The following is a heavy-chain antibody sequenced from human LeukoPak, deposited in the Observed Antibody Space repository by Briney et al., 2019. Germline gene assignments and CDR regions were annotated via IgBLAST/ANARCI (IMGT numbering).Heavy chain of an antibody. CDR3: ARFSSGCSTSSCYLTY. CDR1: GGSLCSHY. D-gene: IGHD2-2*01. V-gene: IGHV4-59*11. Sequence: KSSETLSLTCSVSGGSLCSHYWSWIRQPPGKGLELIGHIHDTGSTFYNPSLRGRVTISLDTSNNQFSLKLTSMTAADTAVYYCARFSSGCSTSSCYLTYWGQGTLVTVS. J-gene: IGHJ4*02. CDR2: IHDTGST.